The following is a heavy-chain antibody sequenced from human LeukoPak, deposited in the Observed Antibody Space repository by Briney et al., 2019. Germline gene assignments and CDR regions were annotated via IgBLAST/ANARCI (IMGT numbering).Heavy chain of an antibody. J-gene: IGHJ4*02. CDR2: INHRGST. V-gene: IGHV4-34*01. CDR3: ARDGGGSGSYNLGGVFDY. Sequence: PGGSLRLSCAASGFTFSDYYMSWIRQAPGKGLEWIGEINHRGSTNYNPSLKSRVTISVDTSKNQFSLKLSSVTAADTAVYYCARDGGGSGSYNLGGVFDYWGQGTLVTVSS. CDR1: GFTFSDYY. D-gene: IGHD3-10*01.